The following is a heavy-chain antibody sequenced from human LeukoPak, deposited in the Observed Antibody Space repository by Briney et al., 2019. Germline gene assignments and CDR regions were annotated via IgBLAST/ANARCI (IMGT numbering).Heavy chain of an antibody. CDR1: GGSISSYY. CDR3: ARQPDRRQLVL. D-gene: IGHD6-13*01. J-gene: IGHJ4*02. CDR2: IYYSGST. V-gene: IGHV4-59*08. Sequence: SETVSLTCTVSGGSISSYYWSWIRQPPGKGLEWIAYIYYSGSTSYNPSLKSRVTISVDTSKNQFSLKLTSVTAADTAVYYCARQPDRRQLVLCGQGTLFTVSS.